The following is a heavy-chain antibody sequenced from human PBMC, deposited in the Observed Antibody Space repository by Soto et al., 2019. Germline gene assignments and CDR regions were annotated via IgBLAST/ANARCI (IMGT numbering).Heavy chain of an antibody. CDR2: VYYSGST. CDR1: GGSVISSSYY. CDR3: GRLEGLATISYYFDY. D-gene: IGHD3-9*01. J-gene: IGHJ4*02. V-gene: IGHV4-39*01. Sequence: PSETLSVTCTVSGGSVISSSYYWGWVRQPPGKGLEWIGSVYYSGSTYYNPSLESRVTISVDKSKNQFSLKLMSLSAADTAVYYCGRLEGLATISYYFDYWGQGALVTVSS.